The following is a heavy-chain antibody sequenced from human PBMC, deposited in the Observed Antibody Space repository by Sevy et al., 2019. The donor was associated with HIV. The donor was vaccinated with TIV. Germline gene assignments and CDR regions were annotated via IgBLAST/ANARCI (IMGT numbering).Heavy chain of an antibody. CDR1: GFIFSGSA. J-gene: IGHJ4*02. CDR2: ISGSGGFT. CDR3: AKDPLNIAARFDY. Sequence: GGSLRLSCAASGFIFSGSAMSWVRQAPGKGLEWVASISGSGGFTYYADSVKGRCTISRDNFKNTVDLEMKSLRAEDTAVYYCAKDPLNIAARFDYWGQGTLVTVSS. D-gene: IGHD6-6*01. V-gene: IGHV3-23*01.